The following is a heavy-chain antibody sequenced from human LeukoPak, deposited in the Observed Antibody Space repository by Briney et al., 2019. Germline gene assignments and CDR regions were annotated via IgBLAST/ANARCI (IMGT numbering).Heavy chain of an antibody. CDR2: IGNNGGGI. CDR3: AIDPNWGTHS. J-gene: IGHJ4*02. V-gene: IGHV3-23*01. CDR1: GFTFSTYT. D-gene: IGHD7-27*01. Sequence: GGSLRLSCAASGFTFSTYTLYWVRHPPGKRLEWVSIIGNNGGGIHYADSVRGRFTISRDNSKNALYLQMNSLRVEDTAVYYCAIDPNWGTHSWGQGVLVTVSS.